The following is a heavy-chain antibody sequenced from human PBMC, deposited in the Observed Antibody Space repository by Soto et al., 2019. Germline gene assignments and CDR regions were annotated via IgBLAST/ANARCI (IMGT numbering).Heavy chain of an antibody. J-gene: IGHJ4*02. Sequence: GSLRLSCAASGFSFSSYAMSWVLQAPGKGLEWVSGISSSGGSTYYADSGKGRFTISRDNSKNTLYMQMNSLRAEDTAVYYCAKDSPPPAYCSGGSCYTYWGQGTPVTVSS. CDR2: ISSSGGST. CDR3: AKDSPPPAYCSGGSCYTY. V-gene: IGHV3-23*01. CDR1: GFSFSSYA. D-gene: IGHD2-15*01.